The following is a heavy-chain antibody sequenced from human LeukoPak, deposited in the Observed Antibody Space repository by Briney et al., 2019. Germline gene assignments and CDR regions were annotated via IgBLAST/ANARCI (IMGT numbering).Heavy chain of an antibody. CDR3: ARMYYYDSTTSDHFDY. D-gene: IGHD3-22*01. J-gene: IGHJ4*02. V-gene: IGHV4-39*01. CDR1: GRSISSSSYY. CDR2: IYYSGST. Sequence: PSETLSLTCTVSGRSISSSSYYWGWIRQPPGKGLQWSRSIYYSGSTYYNPSLKSRVTISVDTSKNQFSLKLSSVTAADTAVYYCARMYYYDSTTSDHFDYWGQGTLVTVSS.